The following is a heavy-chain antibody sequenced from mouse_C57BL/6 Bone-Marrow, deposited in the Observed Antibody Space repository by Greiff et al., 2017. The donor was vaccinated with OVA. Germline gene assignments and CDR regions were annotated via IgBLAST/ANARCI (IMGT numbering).Heavy chain of an antibody. Sequence: VQLQHSGAELASPGASVTLSCKASGYTFTDHIMTWVKKRPGQGLEWIGRIYPVSGETNYSQKFMGKAKFSVDRSSNTVYKVLNSLTSEDPAVYYCGRSPASGTYIDYWGQGTTLTVSS. D-gene: IGHD4-1*01. J-gene: IGHJ2*01. V-gene: IGHV1-11*01. CDR3: GRSPASGTYIDY. CDR2: IYPVSGET. CDR1: GYTFTDHI.